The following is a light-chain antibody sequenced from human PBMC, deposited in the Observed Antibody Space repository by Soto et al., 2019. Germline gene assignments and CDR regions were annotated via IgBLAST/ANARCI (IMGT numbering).Light chain of an antibody. J-gene: IGKJ5*01. CDR1: QSVSSY. V-gene: IGKV3-11*01. CDR3: QQRSNWPIT. Sequence: EMVWTQPPATLSLSPGEIATLSCRASQSVSSYLAWYQQKPGQAPRLLIYDASNRATGIPARFSGSGSGTDFTLTISSLEPEDFAVYYCQQRSNWPITFGQGTRLEIK. CDR2: DAS.